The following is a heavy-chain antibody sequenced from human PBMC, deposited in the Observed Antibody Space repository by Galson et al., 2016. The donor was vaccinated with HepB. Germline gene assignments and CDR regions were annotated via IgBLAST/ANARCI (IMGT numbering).Heavy chain of an antibody. CDR3: ARGAALIVATYDY. CDR1: GYTFTSYD. J-gene: IGHJ4*02. Sequence: SVKVSCKASGYTFTSYDINWVRQATGQGLEWMGWMNPNSGNTGYAQKFQGRVTMTRNTSISTAYMELSSLRSEDTAAYYCARGAALIVATYDYWGQGTLVTVSS. V-gene: IGHV1-8*01. D-gene: IGHD5-12*01. CDR2: MNPNSGNT.